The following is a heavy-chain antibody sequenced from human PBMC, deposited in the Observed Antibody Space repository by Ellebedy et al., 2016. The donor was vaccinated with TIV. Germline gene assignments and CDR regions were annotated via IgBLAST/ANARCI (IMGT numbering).Heavy chain of an antibody. CDR1: GFTFSSYA. Sequence: GGSLRLSCAASGFTFSSYAMNWFRQAPGRGLEWVSTIYSSGGTYYAGSVKGRFTISRDNSKNTLYLQMNSLRAEDTAVYYCAGGISVAGTSLGFWGQGTLVTVSS. D-gene: IGHD6-19*01. CDR2: IYSSGGT. CDR3: AGGISVAGTSLGF. V-gene: IGHV3-23*05. J-gene: IGHJ4*02.